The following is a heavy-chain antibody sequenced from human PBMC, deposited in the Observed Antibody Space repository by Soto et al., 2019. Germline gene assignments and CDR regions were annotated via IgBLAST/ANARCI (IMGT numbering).Heavy chain of an antibody. J-gene: IGHJ4*02. CDR1: GGTFSSYA. CDR2: ISANNGNT. V-gene: IGHV1-18*01. D-gene: IGHD2-21*02. CDR3: ARNLPGGVTATGYGFDY. Sequence: ASVKVSCKASGGTFSSYAISWVRQAPGQGLEWMGGISANNGNTNYAQKLQGRVTMTTDTSTSTAYMELRSLRSDDTAVYYCARNLPGGVTATGYGFDYWGQGTLVTVSS.